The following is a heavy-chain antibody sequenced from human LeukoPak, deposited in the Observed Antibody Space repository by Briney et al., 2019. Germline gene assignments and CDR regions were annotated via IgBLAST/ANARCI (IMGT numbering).Heavy chain of an antibody. CDR2: INHSGST. V-gene: IGHV4-34*01. CDR1: GGSFSGYY. CDR3: ARVQGRDIVVVVAATRKVAFDY. J-gene: IGHJ4*02. Sequence: PSETLSLTCAVYGGSFSGYYWSWIRQPPGKGLEWIGEINHSGSTNYNPSLKSRVTISVGTSKNQFSLKLSSVTAADTAVYYCARVQGRDIVVVVAATRKVAFDYWGQGTLVTVSS. D-gene: IGHD2-15*01.